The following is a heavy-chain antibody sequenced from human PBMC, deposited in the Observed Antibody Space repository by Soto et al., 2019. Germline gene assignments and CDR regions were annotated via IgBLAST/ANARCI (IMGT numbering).Heavy chain of an antibody. V-gene: IGHV1-18*01. Sequence: ASVKVSCKASGYTFTSYGISWVRQAPGQGLEWMGWISAYNGNTNYAQKLQGRVTMTTGTSTSTAYMELRSLRSDDTAVYYCARGLLYYSGGSCPGGIGYWGQGTLVXVSS. CDR2: ISAYNGNT. J-gene: IGHJ4*02. CDR3: ARGLLYYSGGSCPGGIGY. CDR1: GYTFTSYG. D-gene: IGHD2-15*01.